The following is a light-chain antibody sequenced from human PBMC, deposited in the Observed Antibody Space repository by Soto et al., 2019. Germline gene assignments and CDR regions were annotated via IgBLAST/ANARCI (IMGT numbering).Light chain of an antibody. V-gene: IGKV1-39*01. J-gene: IGKJ2*01. CDR2: GAS. CDR1: QIISSF. Sequence: DIQMTQSPSSLSASVGDRVTITCRASQIISSFLNWYQQEPRKAPKLLIYGASSLQRGVPSRFSGGGSGTDFTLTIGSLQPEDFATYYCQQSYSTPYTFGQGTELEIK. CDR3: QQSYSTPYT.